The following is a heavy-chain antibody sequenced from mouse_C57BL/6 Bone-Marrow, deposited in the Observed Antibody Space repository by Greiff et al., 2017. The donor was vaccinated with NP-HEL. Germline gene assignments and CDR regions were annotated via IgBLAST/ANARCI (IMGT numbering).Heavy chain of an antibody. D-gene: IGHD2-2*01. CDR2: IHPNSGST. Sequence: QVQLQQSGAELVKPGASVKLSCKASGYTFTSYWMHWVKQRPGQGLEWIGMIHPNSGSTNYNEKFKSKATLTVDKSSSTAYMQLSSLTSEDSAVXNWARRGYYGYPAWFAYWGQGTLVTVSA. V-gene: IGHV1-64*01. CDR1: GYTFTSYW. J-gene: IGHJ3*01. CDR3: ARRGYYGYPAWFAY.